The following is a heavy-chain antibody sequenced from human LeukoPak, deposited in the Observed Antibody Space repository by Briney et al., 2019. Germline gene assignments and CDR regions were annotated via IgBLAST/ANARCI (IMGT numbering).Heavy chain of an antibody. CDR1: GFTFSSYG. CDR3: AKEPYSSAYYFDY. J-gene: IGHJ4*02. V-gene: IGHV3-30*18. D-gene: IGHD6-19*01. Sequence: GRSLGLSCAASGFTFSSYGMHWVRQAPGKGLEWVAVISYDGSNKYYADSVKGRFTISRDNSKNTLYLQMNSLRAEDTAVYYCAKEPYSSAYYFDYWGQGTLVTVSS. CDR2: ISYDGSNK.